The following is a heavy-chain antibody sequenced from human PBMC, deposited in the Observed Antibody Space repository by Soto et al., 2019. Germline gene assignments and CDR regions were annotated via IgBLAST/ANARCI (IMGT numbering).Heavy chain of an antibody. J-gene: IGHJ6*02. D-gene: IGHD3-3*01. Sequence: SGPTLVNPTQTLTLTCTFSGFSLSTSGVGVGWIRQPPGEALEWLALIFWNDDRRYSPSLKSRLTITTDTSKNQVVLTMTNMDPVDTATYSSAQTYYDVWSGYEVPRRMDVWGQGSTVTVSS. V-gene: IGHV2-5*01. CDR3: AQTYYDVWSGYEVPRRMDV. CDR2: IFWNDDR. CDR1: GFSLSTSGVG.